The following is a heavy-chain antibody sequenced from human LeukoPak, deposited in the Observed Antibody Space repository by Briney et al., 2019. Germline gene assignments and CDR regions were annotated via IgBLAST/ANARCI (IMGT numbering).Heavy chain of an antibody. CDR1: GFTFSSYG. D-gene: IGHD7-27*01. CDR3: ARGGRTGERLLDAFDM. CDR2: IWYDGSNK. Sequence: GGSLRLSCAASGFTFSSYGMNWVRQAPGKGLEWVAVIWYDGSNKYYADSVKGRFTISRDNSKNTLYLQMNSLRAEDTAVYYCARGGRTGERLLDAFDMWGRGTMVTVSS. V-gene: IGHV3-33*01. J-gene: IGHJ3*02.